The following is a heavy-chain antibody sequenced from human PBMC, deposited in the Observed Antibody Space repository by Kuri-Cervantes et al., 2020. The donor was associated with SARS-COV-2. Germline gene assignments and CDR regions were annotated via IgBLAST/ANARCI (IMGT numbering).Heavy chain of an antibody. CDR2: IDFSAIST. CDR1: GFTFSSYT. Sequence: GGSLRLSCACSGFTFSSYTMNWVRQAPGKGLQWVSTIDFSAISTYYTDSVKGRFTISRDDSKNTLYLQMNSLRAEDTAVYYCARYRSGWSFDYWGQGNLVHVSS. CDR3: ARYRSGWSFDY. J-gene: IGHJ4*02. D-gene: IGHD6-19*01. V-gene: IGHV3-23*01.